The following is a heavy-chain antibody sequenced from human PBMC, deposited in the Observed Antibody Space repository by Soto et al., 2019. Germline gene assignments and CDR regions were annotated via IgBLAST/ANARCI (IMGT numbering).Heavy chain of an antibody. V-gene: IGHV4-59*01. CDR2: IYDSGST. CDR3: AAAPLY. J-gene: IGHJ4*02. Sequence: SETLPLTCTVSCGSISNYYWSWVRQPPGKGLEWIGYIYDSGSTNYNPSLKSRVTISVDTSKNQFSLRLTSVTAADTAVYYCAAAPLYWGQGTLVTVSS. CDR1: CGSISNYY. D-gene: IGHD2-15*01.